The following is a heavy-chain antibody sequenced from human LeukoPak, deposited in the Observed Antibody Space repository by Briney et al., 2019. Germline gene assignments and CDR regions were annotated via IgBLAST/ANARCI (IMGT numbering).Heavy chain of an antibody. V-gene: IGHV3-9*01. CDR2: ISWNSGSI. D-gene: IGHD4-23*01. CDR3: ANTPVG. CDR1: GFTFDDYA. J-gene: IGHJ4*02. Sequence: GRSLRLSCAASGFTFDDYAMHWVRQAPGKGLEWVSGISWNSGSIGYADSVKGRFTISRDNSKNTLYLQMNSLRAEDTAVYYCANTPVGWGQGTLVTVSS.